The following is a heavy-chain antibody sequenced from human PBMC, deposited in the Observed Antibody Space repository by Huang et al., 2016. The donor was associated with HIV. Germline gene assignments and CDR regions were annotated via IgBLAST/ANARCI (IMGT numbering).Heavy chain of an antibody. V-gene: IGHV4-59*01. CDR3: ARGGPYSRDYYYYGMDV. Sequence: QVQLQESGPGLVKPSETLSLTCTVSGGSISSYYWSWIRQPQGKGLEWIGYIHYSGSTNYNPSLKSRFTTSVDTSKNQFFLKLSSVTAADTAVYYCARGGPYSRDYYYYGMDVWGQGTTVTVSS. J-gene: IGHJ6*02. CDR1: GGSISSYY. D-gene: IGHD6-13*01. CDR2: IHYSGST.